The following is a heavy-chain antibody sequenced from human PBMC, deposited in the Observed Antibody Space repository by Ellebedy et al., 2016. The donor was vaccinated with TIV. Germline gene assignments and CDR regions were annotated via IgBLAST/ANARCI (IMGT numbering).Heavy chain of an antibody. J-gene: IGHJ2*01. Sequence: SETLSLTCTVPGGPISDYYWSWVRQPPGKGLEWIGYIYHSETTDYNPSLKSRVPLSGAASKSQFSLQLRAVTAADTAVYYCARQPPPHTDPWYFDLWGRGTLVTVSS. V-gene: IGHV4-59*08. CDR1: GGPISDYY. CDR3: ARQPPPHTDPWYFDL. CDR2: IYHSETT.